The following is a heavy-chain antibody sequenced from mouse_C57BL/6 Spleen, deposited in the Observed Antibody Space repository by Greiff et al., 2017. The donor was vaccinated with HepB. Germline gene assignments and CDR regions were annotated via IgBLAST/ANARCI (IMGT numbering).Heavy chain of an antibody. CDR3: TRGDYSNYGYFDV. J-gene: IGHJ1*03. CDR1: GYTFTDYE. D-gene: IGHD2-5*01. V-gene: IGHV1-15*01. Sequence: VQLQQSGAELVRPGASVTLSCKASGYTFTDYEMHWVKQTPVHGLEWIGAIDPETGGTAYNQKFKGKAILTADKSSSTAYMELRSLTSEDSAVYYCTRGDYSNYGYFDVWGTGTTVTVSS. CDR2: IDPETGGT.